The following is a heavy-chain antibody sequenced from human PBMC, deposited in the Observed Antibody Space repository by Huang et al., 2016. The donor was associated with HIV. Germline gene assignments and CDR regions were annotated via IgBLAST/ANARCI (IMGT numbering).Heavy chain of an antibody. Sequence: QLQLQESGPGLVKPSETLSLSCNVSGGSISSRSFYWGWIRQPPGKGLEWIGRIYYPGPTYSNPSLKSRVIISVDTSKNLFSLNLKSVTAADMAIYYCAKQERGAFREEILSSWGQGTLVTVSP. CDR3: AKQERGAFREEILSS. D-gene: IGHD3-10*01. CDR1: GGSISSRSFY. J-gene: IGHJ4*02. V-gene: IGHV4-39*01. CDR2: IYYPGPT.